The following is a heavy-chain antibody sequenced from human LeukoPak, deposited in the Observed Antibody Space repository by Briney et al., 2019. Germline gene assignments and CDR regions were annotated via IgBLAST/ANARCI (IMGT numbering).Heavy chain of an antibody. CDR2: ISGSGEIT. J-gene: IGHJ4*02. D-gene: IGHD3-10*01. CDR1: GFSFSSYA. CDR3: AKFFLPYLAGGTGSR. V-gene: IGHV3-23*01. Sequence: SGGSLRLSCAASGFSFSSYAMSWVRQAPGMRLELVSSISGSGEITYYADSLEGRFTISRDNSKNTLYLQMNSLRAEDTALYYRAKFFLPYLAGGTGSRWGQGALVTVSS.